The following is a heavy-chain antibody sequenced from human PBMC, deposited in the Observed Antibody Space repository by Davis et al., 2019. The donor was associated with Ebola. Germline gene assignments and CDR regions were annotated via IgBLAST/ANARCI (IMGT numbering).Heavy chain of an antibody. CDR2: IKSDGSST. Sequence: PGGSLRLSCAASGFTFSTYWMHWVRQAPGKGLVWVSRIKSDGSSTYYADSVKGRFTISRDNAKNTLYLQMNSLRAEDTAVYYCARAGGTYCSGGSCPWDYWGQGTLVTVSS. J-gene: IGHJ4*02. CDR1: GFTFSTYW. V-gene: IGHV3-74*01. CDR3: ARAGGTYCSGGSCPWDY. D-gene: IGHD2-15*01.